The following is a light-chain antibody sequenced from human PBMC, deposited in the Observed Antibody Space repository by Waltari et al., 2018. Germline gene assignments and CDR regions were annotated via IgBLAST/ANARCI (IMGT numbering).Light chain of an antibody. Sequence: QSALTQPRSVSGCPGQSVTISCTGTSSDVGGYNYVSWYQQHPGKAPKLMIYDVSKRPSGVPDRFSGSKSGNTASLPISGLQAEDEADYYCCSYAGSYTLVFGGGTKLTIL. J-gene: IGLJ2*01. CDR2: DVS. CDR1: SSDVGGYNY. CDR3: CSYAGSYTLV. V-gene: IGLV2-11*01.